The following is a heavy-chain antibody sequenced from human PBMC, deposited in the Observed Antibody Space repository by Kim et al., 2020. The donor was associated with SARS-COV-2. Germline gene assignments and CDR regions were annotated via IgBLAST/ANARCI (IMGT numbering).Heavy chain of an antibody. CDR3: ARGYYGSGSYYSSPFDY. Sequence: QGRVTITADESTSTAYMELSSLRSEDMAVYYCARGYYGSGSYYSSPFDYWGQGTLVTVSS. D-gene: IGHD3-10*01. V-gene: IGHV1-69*01. J-gene: IGHJ4*02.